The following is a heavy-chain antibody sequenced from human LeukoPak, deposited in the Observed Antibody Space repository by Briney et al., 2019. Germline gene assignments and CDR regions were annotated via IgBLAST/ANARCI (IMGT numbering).Heavy chain of an antibody. Sequence: GGSLRLSCAASGFTISTYAMTWVRQAPGKGLEWVSSITSSGATTYYADSVKGRFTISRDISKNTLYLQMISLTAEDSAVYYCAKEFIAGDGHVDCDSWGQGTLVTVSS. CDR2: ITSSGATT. CDR1: GFTISTYA. CDR3: AKEFIAGDGHVDCDS. V-gene: IGHV3-23*01. J-gene: IGHJ4*02. D-gene: IGHD5-24*01.